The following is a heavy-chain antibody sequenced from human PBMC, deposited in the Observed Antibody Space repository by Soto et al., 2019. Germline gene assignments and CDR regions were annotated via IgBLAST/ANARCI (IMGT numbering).Heavy chain of an antibody. Sequence: GGSLRLSCAASGFTFSSYAMSWVRQAPGKGLEWVSAISGSGGSTYYADSVKGRFTISRDNSKNTLYLQMNSLRAEDTAVYYCAKDGGASPSGPSDYWGQGTLVTVSS. CDR1: GFTFSSYA. CDR2: ISGSGGST. CDR3: AKDGGASPSGPSDY. V-gene: IGHV3-23*01. D-gene: IGHD1-26*01. J-gene: IGHJ4*02.